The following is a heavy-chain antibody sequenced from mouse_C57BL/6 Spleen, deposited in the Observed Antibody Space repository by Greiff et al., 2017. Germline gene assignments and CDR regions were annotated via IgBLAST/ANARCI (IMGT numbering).Heavy chain of an antibody. J-gene: IGHJ2*01. CDR3: TTGSSGLGYFDY. Sequence: EVQLQQSGAELVRPGASVKLSCTASGFNIKDDYMHWVKQRPEQGLEWIGWIDPENGDTEYASKFQGKATITADTSSNTAYLQLSSLTSKDTAVYYCTTGSSGLGYFDYWGQGTTLTVSS. CDR1: GFNIKDDY. V-gene: IGHV14-4*01. CDR2: IDPENGDT. D-gene: IGHD3-2*02.